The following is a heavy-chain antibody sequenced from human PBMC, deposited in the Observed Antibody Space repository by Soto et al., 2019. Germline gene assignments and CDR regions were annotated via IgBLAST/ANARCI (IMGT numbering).Heavy chain of an antibody. CDR2: ISDSGGST. CDR1: RFTFSSYA. V-gene: IGHV3-23*01. J-gene: IGHJ4*02. Sequence: GGSLRLSCAASRFTFSSYAMSWVRQAPGKGLEWVSGISDSGGSTYYADSVKGRFTISRDNSKNTLYLQMNSLRAEDTAVYYCAKPPPSYSQWFDYWGQGILVTVSS. D-gene: IGHD3-16*01. CDR3: AKPPPSYSQWFDY.